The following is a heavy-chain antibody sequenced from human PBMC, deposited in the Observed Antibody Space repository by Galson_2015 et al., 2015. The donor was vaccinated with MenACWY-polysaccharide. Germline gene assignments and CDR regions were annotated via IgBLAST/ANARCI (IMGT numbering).Heavy chain of an antibody. CDR3: ARGYSAYD. D-gene: IGHD5-12*01. J-gene: IGHJ4*02. CDR2: ITSDGSST. Sequence: SLRLSCAASGFTFSTYWMHWVRQAPGKGLVWVSRITSDGSSTNYAASVRGRFTISRANAKNTLYLQMNSLRAEDTALYYCARGYSAYDWGQGTLVTVSA. V-gene: IGHV3-74*01. CDR1: GFTFSTYW.